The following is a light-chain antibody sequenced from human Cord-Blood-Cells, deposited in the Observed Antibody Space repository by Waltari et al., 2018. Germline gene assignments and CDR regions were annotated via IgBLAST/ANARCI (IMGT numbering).Light chain of an antibody. J-gene: IGLJ2*01. CDR1: SSDVGSYNL. V-gene: IGLV2-23*01. CDR2: EGS. CDR3: CSYAGSSNVV. Sequence: QSALTQPASVSGSPGQSINISCTGPSSDVGSYNLVSWYQQHPGKAPKLMIYEGSKRPSGVSNRFSGSKSGNTASLTISGLQAEDEADYYCCSYAGSSNVVFGGGTKLTVL.